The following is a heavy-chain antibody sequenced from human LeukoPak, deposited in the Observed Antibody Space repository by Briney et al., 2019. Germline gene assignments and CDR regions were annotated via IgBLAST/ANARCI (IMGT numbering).Heavy chain of an antibody. Sequence: GGSLGLSCAASGFSFSSYAMSWVRQAPGKGLEWVSAISGSGGSTYYADSVKGRFTISRDNSKNTLYLQMNSLRAEDTAVYYCAKDSNSGSYYGRFDYWGQGTLVPVSS. J-gene: IGHJ4*02. D-gene: IGHD1-26*01. CDR3: AKDSNSGSYYGRFDY. CDR1: GFSFSSYA. CDR2: ISGSGGST. V-gene: IGHV3-23*01.